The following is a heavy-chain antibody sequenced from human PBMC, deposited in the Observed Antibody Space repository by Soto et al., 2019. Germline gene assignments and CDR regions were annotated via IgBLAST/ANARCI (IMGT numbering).Heavy chain of an antibody. Sequence: QVQLVESGGGVVQPGRSLRLSCAASGFTFSSYAMHWVRRAPGKGLEWVAAVSHDGKSGFYADSVSGRFTVSRDNSNNLVYLQLDRLRPEDTALFYCARLDKFNGGWSWGQGTAVAVSS. CDR3: ARLDKFNGGWS. V-gene: IGHV3-30*14. CDR2: VSHDGKSG. CDR1: GFTFSSYA. J-gene: IGHJ4*02. D-gene: IGHD6-19*01.